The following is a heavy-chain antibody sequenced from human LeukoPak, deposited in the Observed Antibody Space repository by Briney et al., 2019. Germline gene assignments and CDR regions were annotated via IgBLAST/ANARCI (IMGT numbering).Heavy chain of an antibody. Sequence: GGSLRLSCAASGFTFSSYAMHRVRQAPGKGLEYVSAISSNGGSTYYANSVKGRFTISRDNSKNTLYLQMGSLRAEDMAVYYCARGPPYYYDSSGYSLDYWGRGTLVTVSS. J-gene: IGHJ4*02. CDR3: ARGPPYYYDSSGYSLDY. CDR2: ISSNGGST. V-gene: IGHV3-64*01. CDR1: GFTFSSYA. D-gene: IGHD3-22*01.